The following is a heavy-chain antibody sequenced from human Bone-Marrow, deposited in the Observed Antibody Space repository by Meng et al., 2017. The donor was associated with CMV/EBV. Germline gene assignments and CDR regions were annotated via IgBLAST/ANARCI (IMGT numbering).Heavy chain of an antibody. CDR2: INWNGGST. Sequence: GESLKISCAASGFTFDDYGMSWVRQAPGKGLEWVSGINWNGGSTGYADSVKGRFTISRDNAKNPLYLQMNSLRAGDTAVYYCARAKSSSGSLSVLGMDVWGQGTTVTVSS. J-gene: IGHJ6*02. CDR3: ARAKSSSGSLSVLGMDV. CDR1: GFTFDDYG. D-gene: IGHD6-6*01. V-gene: IGHV3-20*04.